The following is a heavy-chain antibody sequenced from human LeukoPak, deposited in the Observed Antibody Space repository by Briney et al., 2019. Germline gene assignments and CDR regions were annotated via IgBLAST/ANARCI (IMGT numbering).Heavy chain of an antibody. Sequence: SCKASGGTFSSYGMHWVRQAPGKGLEWVAVISYDGSNKYYADSVTGRFTISRDNSKNTLYLQMNSLRAEDTAVYYCAKDRDDYVWGSYRTFDYWGQGTLVTVSS. D-gene: IGHD3-16*02. CDR1: GGTFSSYG. V-gene: IGHV3-30*18. J-gene: IGHJ4*02. CDR2: ISYDGSNK. CDR3: AKDRDDYVWGSYRTFDY.